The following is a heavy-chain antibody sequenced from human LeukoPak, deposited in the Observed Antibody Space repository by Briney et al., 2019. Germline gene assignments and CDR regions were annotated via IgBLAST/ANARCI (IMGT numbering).Heavy chain of an antibody. Sequence: RGALRLSCAASEFTFSSYWMHWVRQGPGKGLVWVSRINTDGSSTRYADSVKGRFTISRDNAKNTLYLQMNSLRAEDTAVYYCARESGFCSSTSCYRPEDYWGQGTLVTVSS. D-gene: IGHD2-2*01. J-gene: IGHJ4*02. CDR1: EFTFSSYW. CDR2: INTDGSST. CDR3: ARESGFCSSTSCYRPEDY. V-gene: IGHV3-74*01.